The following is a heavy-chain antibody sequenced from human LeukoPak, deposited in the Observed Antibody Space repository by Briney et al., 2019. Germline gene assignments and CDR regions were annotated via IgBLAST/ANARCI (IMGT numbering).Heavy chain of an antibody. V-gene: IGHV3-23*01. J-gene: IGHJ4*02. Sequence: PAGSLRLSCAASAFTFSSYAMRWVRHAPRKGLEWVSAISGGGGSTYYADSVKGRFTICRDNAKNTLYLQMNSLGAEDTAVYYCAKDRRSSWYFDGWGQGTLVTVS. CDR2: ISGGGGST. CDR1: AFTFSSYA. D-gene: IGHD6-13*01. CDR3: AKDRRSSWYFDG.